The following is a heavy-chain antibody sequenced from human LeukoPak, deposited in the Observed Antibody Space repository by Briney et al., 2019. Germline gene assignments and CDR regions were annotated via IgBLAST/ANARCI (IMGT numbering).Heavy chain of an antibody. CDR3: ARNLMYCSSTTCYLDY. CDR1: GYTFTSYD. V-gene: IGHV1-8*01. J-gene: IGHJ4*02. D-gene: IGHD2-2*01. Sequence: ASVKASCKASGYTFTSYDINWVRQATGQGLEWMGLMNPKNGHTVYAQKFQGRVTMTRDTSINTAYLELSSLRSEDTAVYYCARNLMYCSSTTCYLDYWGQGTLVTVSS. CDR2: MNPKNGHT.